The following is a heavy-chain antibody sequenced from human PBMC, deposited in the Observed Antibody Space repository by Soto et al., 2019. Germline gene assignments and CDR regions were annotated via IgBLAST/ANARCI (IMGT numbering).Heavy chain of an antibody. Sequence: GASVKVSCKASGHTFTSYAMHWVRQAPGQRLEWMGWINAGNGNTKYSQKFQGRVTITRYTSASTAYMDLSSLSSEDTAVYYCARDKHSLTRAMDVWGQGTTVTAP. CDR1: GHTFTSYA. CDR3: ARDKHSLTRAMDV. J-gene: IGHJ6*02. CDR2: INAGNGNT. V-gene: IGHV1-3*01. D-gene: IGHD2-21*01.